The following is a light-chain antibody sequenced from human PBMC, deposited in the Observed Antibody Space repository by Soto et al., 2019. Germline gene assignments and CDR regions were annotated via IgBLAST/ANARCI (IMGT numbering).Light chain of an antibody. V-gene: IGKV2-30*01. CDR2: KVS. CDR3: MQGSHWPRS. J-gene: IGKJ1*01. Sequence: DVVLTQSPLSLPVTLGQPASMSCSSSHDLVYTDGNIYVNWCHQRPGQSPRRLIYKVSIRDVGVPDRFSGSGSGTDFTLKISRVEAEDLGVYYCMQGSHWPRSFGQGTRVDIK. CDR1: HDLVYTDGNIY.